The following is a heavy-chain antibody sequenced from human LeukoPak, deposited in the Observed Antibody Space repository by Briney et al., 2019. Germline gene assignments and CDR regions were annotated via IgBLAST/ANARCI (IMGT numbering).Heavy chain of an antibody. J-gene: IGHJ4*02. Sequence: GGSLRLSCAASGFTFSDYYMSWIRQAPGKGLEWVSYISSSGSTLYYADSVKGRITISRDNAKNSLYLQMNSLRAEDTAVYYCARRRYNWNTIDYWGQGTLVTVSS. CDR3: ARRRYNWNTIDY. CDR1: GFTFSDYY. CDR2: ISSSGSTL. V-gene: IGHV3-11*01. D-gene: IGHD1/OR15-1a*01.